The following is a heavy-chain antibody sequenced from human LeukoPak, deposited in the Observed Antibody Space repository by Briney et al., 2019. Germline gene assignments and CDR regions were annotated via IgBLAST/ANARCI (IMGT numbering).Heavy chain of an antibody. CDR1: GYTFTDYH. D-gene: IGHD3-16*01. Sequence: GASVKVSCKTSGYTFTDYHMHWVRQAPGQGLEWMGWINPNSGDTKYSQKFQGRVTMTRDTSISTAYMELSRLRSDDTAVYYCATQRGSYLWGTDFDYWGQGTLVTVSS. V-gene: IGHV1-2*02. J-gene: IGHJ4*02. CDR3: ATQRGSYLWGTDFDY. CDR2: INPNSGDT.